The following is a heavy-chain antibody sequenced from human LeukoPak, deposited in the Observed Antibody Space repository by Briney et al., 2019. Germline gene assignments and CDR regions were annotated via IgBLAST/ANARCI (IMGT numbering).Heavy chain of an antibody. J-gene: IGHJ3*01. CDR2: IDISGGST. V-gene: IGHV3-23*01. CDR3: AKDRSCTGSSCNVGS. Sequence: QHGGSLRLSCAVSGFTFNSHAMCWVRQAPGKGLEWVSSIDISGGSTYYADSVKGRFTISRDNSKNTLYLQMNSLRAEDTAVYYCAKDRSCTGSSCNVGSWGQGTMVTVSS. CDR1: GFTFNSHA. D-gene: IGHD2-2*01.